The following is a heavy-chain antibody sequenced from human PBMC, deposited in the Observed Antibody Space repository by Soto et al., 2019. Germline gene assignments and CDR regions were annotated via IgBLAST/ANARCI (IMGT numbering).Heavy chain of an antibody. CDR1: GGSFSDYY. V-gene: IGHV4-34*02. J-gene: IGHJ4*02. D-gene: IGHD2-15*01. Sequence: QVQLQQWGAGLLKPSETLSLTCAVYGGSFSDYYWSWIRQPPGKGLEWIGEINHSGSTIYNPSLKSRVTMSVDTSMIQFSRNLTSVTAADTAVYYCARGGCSGGSCYRPFFSDWGQGTLVTVSS. CDR2: INHSGST. CDR3: ARGGCSGGSCYRPFFSD.